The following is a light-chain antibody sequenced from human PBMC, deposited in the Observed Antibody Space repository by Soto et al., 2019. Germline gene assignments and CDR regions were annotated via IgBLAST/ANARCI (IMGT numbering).Light chain of an antibody. V-gene: IGLV1-47*01. CDR3: AVLDDILNGSVA. CDR1: SSNIGSNF. CDR2: RND. J-gene: IGLJ2*01. Sequence: QAVVTQAPSASGTPGQRVTISCSGSSSNIGSNFVYWYQKFQGTAPKVLIYRNDQRPSGVPDRFSGSMSGTSASLAISGLRSEDEADDYCAVLDDILNGSVAFGGGTKLTVL.